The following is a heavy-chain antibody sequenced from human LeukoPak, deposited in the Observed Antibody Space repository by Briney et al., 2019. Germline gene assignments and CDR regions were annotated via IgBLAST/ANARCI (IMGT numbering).Heavy chain of an antibody. CDR1: GFTVSSNY. J-gene: IGHJ6*02. V-gene: IGHV3-66*01. CDR2: IYSGGST. Sequence: GGSLRLSCAASGFTVSSNYMNWVRQAPGKGLEWVSVIYSGGSTYYADSVKGRFTISRDNSKNTLYLQMNSLRAEDTAVYYCAREGRTYYDFWSGSAYGMDVWGQGTTVTVSS. CDR3: AREGRTYYDFWSGSAYGMDV. D-gene: IGHD3-3*01.